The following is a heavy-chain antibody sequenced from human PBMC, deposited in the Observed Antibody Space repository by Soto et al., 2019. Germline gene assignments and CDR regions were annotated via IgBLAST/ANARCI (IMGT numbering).Heavy chain of an antibody. CDR3: ARGSGYDSSGDYFWVYYYGMDG. J-gene: IGHJ6*02. D-gene: IGHD3-22*01. CDR1: GYTFTSYG. CDR2: ISAYNGNT. V-gene: IGHV1-18*01. Sequence: ASVKVSCTASGYTFTSYGISWVRQAPGQGLEWMGWISAYNGNTNYAQKLQGRVTMTTDTSTSTAYMELRSLRSDDTAVYYCARGSGYDSSGDYFWVYYYGMDGWGQGTTVTVAS.